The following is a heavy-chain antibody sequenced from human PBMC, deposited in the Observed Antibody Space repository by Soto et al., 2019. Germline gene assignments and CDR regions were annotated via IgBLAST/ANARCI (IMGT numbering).Heavy chain of an antibody. CDR3: ARIITIFGVVIIGPYYFDY. CDR1: GGSISSSSYY. V-gene: IGHV4-39*01. CDR2: IYYSGST. Sequence: SETLSLTCTVSGGSISSSSYYWGWIRQPPGKGLEWIGSIYYSGSTYYNPSLKSRVTISVDTSKNQFSLKLSSVTAADTAVYFCARIITIFGVVIIGPYYFDYWGQGTLVTVSS. D-gene: IGHD3-3*01. J-gene: IGHJ4*02.